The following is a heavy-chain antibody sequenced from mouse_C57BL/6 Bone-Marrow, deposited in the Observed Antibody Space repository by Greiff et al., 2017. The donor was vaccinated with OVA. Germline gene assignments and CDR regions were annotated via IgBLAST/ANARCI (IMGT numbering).Heavy chain of an antibody. CDR2: ISNLAYSI. V-gene: IGHV5-15*01. CDR3: ARGSSYNYSVAN. D-gene: IGHD1-1*01. CDR1: GFTFSDYG. J-gene: IGHJ4*01. Sequence: EVKLVESGGGLVQPGGSLKLSCAASGFTFSDYGMAWVRQAPRKGPEWVAFISNLAYSIYYADTVTGRFTISRENAKNTLYLEMSSLRSEDTAMYYCARGSSYNYSVANWGQGTSVTVSS.